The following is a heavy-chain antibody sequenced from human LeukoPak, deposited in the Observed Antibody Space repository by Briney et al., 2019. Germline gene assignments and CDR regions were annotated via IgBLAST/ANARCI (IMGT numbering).Heavy chain of an antibody. D-gene: IGHD3-10*01. V-gene: IGHV4-59*01. Sequence: SETLSLTCTVSGGSISSYYWSRIRQPPGKGLEWIGYIYYSGSTNYNPSLKSRVTISVDTSKNQFSLKLSSVTAADTAVYYCARVGFGELYSPFDYWGQGTLVTVSS. J-gene: IGHJ4*02. CDR1: GGSISSYY. CDR2: IYYSGST. CDR3: ARVGFGELYSPFDY.